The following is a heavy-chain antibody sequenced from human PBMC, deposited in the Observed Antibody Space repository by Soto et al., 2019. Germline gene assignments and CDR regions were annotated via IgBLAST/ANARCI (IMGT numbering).Heavy chain of an antibody. CDR1: GFTFSSYA. Sequence: PGGSLRLSCAASGFTFSSYAMHWVRQAPGKGLEWVAVISYDGSNKYYADSVKGRFTISRDNSKSTLYLQMNSLRAEDTAVYYCAREYHGGYKYLDYWGQGTLVTVSS. D-gene: IGHD4-17*01. CDR2: ISYDGSNK. J-gene: IGHJ4*02. V-gene: IGHV3-30-3*01. CDR3: AREYHGGYKYLDY.